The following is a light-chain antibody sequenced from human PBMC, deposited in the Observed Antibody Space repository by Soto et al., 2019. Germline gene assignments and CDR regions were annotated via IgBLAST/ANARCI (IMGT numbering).Light chain of an antibody. CDR3: HQFGDSPRR. CDR2: ATS. Sequence: EIELSQSPCNLSFSTGYSVTLSWRASQTVNSDYLAWFQQRPGQAPRLLIFATSRRATDIPDRFSGSGSGTDFTLAIRRLEPEDFAVYYCHQFGDSPRRFGQGTKVDIK. V-gene: IGKV3-20*01. J-gene: IGKJ1*01. CDR1: QTVNSDY.